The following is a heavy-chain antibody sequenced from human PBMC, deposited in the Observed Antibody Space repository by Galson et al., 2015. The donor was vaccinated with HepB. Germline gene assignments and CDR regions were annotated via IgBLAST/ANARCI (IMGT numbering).Heavy chain of an antibody. CDR3: ARGPPMTYNILTGYYYFDN. D-gene: IGHD3-9*01. J-gene: IGHJ4*02. Sequence: ETLSLTCGVYSGSFSGYWWTWIRQPPGKGLEWIGEINHSGSTNYNPSLKSRVTISIDTSKKQFTLKLNSVTAADTAVYYCARGPPMTYNILTGYYYFDNWGQGTLVTVSS. CDR1: SGSFSGYW. V-gene: IGHV4-34*01. CDR2: INHSGST.